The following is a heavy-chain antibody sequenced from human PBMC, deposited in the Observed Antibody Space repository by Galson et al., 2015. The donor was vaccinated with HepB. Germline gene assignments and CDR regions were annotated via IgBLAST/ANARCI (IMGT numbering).Heavy chain of an antibody. CDR3: ARAGGANYDILTGYLALDY. D-gene: IGHD3-9*01. V-gene: IGHV1-2*05. CDR2: INPNSGST. Sequence: SVKVSCKASGYTFTGYYMHWVRQAPGQGLEWMGRINPNSGSTNYAQKFQGRVTMTRDTSISTAYMELSRLRSDDTVVYYCARAGGANYDILTGYLALDYWGQGTLVTVSS. CDR1: GYTFTGYY. J-gene: IGHJ4*02.